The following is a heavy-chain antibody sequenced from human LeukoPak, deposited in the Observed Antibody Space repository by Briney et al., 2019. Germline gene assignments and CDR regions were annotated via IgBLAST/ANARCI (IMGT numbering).Heavy chain of an antibody. V-gene: IGHV3-30*02. CDR3: AKDQGVVGSYDY. J-gene: IGHJ4*01. CDR1: GFTFSTFG. D-gene: IGHD3-10*01. CDR2: IQYDDSIE. Sequence: GGSLRLSCAASGFTFSTFGMDWVRQAPDKGLEWVAFIQYDDSIEYYADSVKGRFTISRDNSKNTLYLQMNSLRGDDTAVYYCAKDQGVVGSYDYWGHGTLVTVSS.